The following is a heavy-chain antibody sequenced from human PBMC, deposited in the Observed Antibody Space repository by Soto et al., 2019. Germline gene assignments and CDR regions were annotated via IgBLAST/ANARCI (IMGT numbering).Heavy chain of an antibody. CDR2: FYSNGDT. CDR1: SDSMNSGGYY. Sequence: TLSLTCSVSSDSMNSGGYYWSWIRQHPGKGLEWIGYFYSNGDTYYNPSLKSRVTISVDTSKNQFSLNLTSVTAADTAVYYCARRGGSSSGYYYYAMDVWGQGTTVTVSS. J-gene: IGHJ6*02. V-gene: IGHV4-31*03. CDR3: ARRGGSSSGYYYYAMDV. D-gene: IGHD6-6*01.